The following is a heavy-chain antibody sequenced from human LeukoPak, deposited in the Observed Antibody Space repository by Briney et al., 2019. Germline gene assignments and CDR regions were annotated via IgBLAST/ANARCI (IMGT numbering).Heavy chain of an antibody. V-gene: IGHV4-34*01. CDR3: ARLRGSGSYYTETPYYFDY. D-gene: IGHD3-10*01. J-gene: IGHJ4*02. CDR1: GGSFSGYY. Sequence: SETLSLTCAVYGGSFSGYYWSWIRQPPGKGLEWIGEINHSGSTNYNPSLKSRVTVSVDTSKNQFSLKLSSVTAADTAVYYCARLRGSGSYYTETPYYFDYWGQGTLVTVSS. CDR2: INHSGST.